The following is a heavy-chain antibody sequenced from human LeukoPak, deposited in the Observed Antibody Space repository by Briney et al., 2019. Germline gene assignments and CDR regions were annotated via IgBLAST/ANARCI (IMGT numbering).Heavy chain of an antibody. CDR1: GYTLTSYD. D-gene: IGHD5-12*01. Sequence: ASVKVSCKASGYTLTSYDINWVRQATGQGLEWMGWMNPNSGNTGYAQKFQGRVTMTRNTSISTAYMELSSLRSEDTAVYYCARSGTRGRIYYYYGMDVWGQGTTVTVSS. J-gene: IGHJ6*02. CDR2: MNPNSGNT. V-gene: IGHV1-8*01. CDR3: ARSGTRGRIYYYYGMDV.